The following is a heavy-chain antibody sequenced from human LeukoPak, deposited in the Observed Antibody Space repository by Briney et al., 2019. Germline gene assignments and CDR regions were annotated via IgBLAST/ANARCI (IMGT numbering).Heavy chain of an antibody. J-gene: IGHJ5*02. Sequence: SETLSLTCTVSGGSISSSNYYWGWIRQPPGKGLEWIGSIYYSGDTYYNPSLKSRVTISVDTSKNQFSLKLSSVTAADTAVYYCARDWRVKYNWFDPWGQGTLVTVSS. CDR3: ARDWRVKYNWFDP. V-gene: IGHV4-39*07. CDR2: IYYSGDT. CDR1: GGSISSSNYY. D-gene: IGHD3-3*01.